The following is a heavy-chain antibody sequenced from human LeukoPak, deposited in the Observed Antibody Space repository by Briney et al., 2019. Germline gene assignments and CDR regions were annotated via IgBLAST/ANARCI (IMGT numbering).Heavy chain of an antibody. V-gene: IGHV1-69*13. D-gene: IGHD3-16*02. Sequence: ASVKVSCKASGYTFTRYTMSWVRQAPGQGLEWMGGIIPIFGTANYAQKFQGRVTITADESTSTAYMELSSLRSEDTAVYYCARAYYDYVWGSYRPIDYWGQGTLVTVSS. J-gene: IGHJ4*02. CDR1: GYTFTRYT. CDR3: ARAYYDYVWGSYRPIDY. CDR2: IIPIFGTA.